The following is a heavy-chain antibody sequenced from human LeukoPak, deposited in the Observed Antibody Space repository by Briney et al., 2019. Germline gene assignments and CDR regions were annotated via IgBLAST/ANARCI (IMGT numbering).Heavy chain of an antibody. V-gene: IGHV3-74*01. CDR1: GFTFSDHW. CDR3: AKTSVGEGRIIGSGYFDN. CDR2: INSDGRTT. J-gene: IGHJ4*02. Sequence: GGSLRLSCTASGFTFSDHWMHWVRQAPGKGLVWVSRINSDGRTTTYADSVKGRFTISRDNSKNTLYLQMNSLRAEDTAVYYCAKTSVGEGRIIGSGYFDNWGQGTLVTVSS. D-gene: IGHD2-15*01.